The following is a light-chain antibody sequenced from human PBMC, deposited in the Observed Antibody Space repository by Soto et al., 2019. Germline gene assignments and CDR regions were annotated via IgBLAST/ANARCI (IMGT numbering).Light chain of an antibody. CDR1: QSVSSSY. J-gene: IGKJ3*01. Sequence: EIVLTQSPGTLSLSPGERATLSCRASQSVSSSYLAWYQQKPGQAPRPLIYGATSRATGIPDRFSGSGSGTDFTLTISRLKPEDCAVYYCQQDGSSPFTFGPGTKVDIK. CDR2: GAT. V-gene: IGKV3-20*01. CDR3: QQDGSSPFT.